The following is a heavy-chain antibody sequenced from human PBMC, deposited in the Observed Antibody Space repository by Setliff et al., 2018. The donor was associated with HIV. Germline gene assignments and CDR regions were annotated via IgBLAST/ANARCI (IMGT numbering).Heavy chain of an antibody. CDR3: ATLPAAIVATTYYFDY. J-gene: IGHJ4*02. CDR1: GGTFSSYV. D-gene: IGHD5-12*01. Sequence: SVKVSCKASGGTFSSYVISWVRQAPGQGLEWMGGIIPILNTGNYAPKFQGRVTITADESTTTAYMELSSLRAEDTAVYFCATLPAAIVATTYYFDYWGQGTLVTVSS. CDR2: IIPILNTG. V-gene: IGHV1-69*13.